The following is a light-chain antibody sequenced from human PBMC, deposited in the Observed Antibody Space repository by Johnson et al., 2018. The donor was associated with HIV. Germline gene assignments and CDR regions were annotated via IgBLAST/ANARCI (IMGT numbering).Light chain of an antibody. CDR2: DNN. Sequence: HSVLTQPPSVSASPGQKVTISCSGSSSNIGNNYVSWYQQLPGTAPKLLIYDNNKRPSGIPDRFSGSKSGASATLDITGLQTGDEADYYCGTWDSGLSAGGVFGTGTKVTVL. CDR1: SSNIGNNY. CDR3: GTWDSGLSAGGV. V-gene: IGLV1-51*01. J-gene: IGLJ1*01.